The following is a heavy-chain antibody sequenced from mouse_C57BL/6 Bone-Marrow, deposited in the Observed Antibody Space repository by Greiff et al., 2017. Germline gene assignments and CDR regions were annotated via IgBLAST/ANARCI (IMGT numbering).Heavy chain of an antibody. CDR3: ARVGYIWLRRRGDYYAMDY. D-gene: IGHD2-2*01. CDR1: GYTFTNYW. CDR2: IYPGGGYT. J-gene: IGHJ4*01. Sequence: QVQLQQSGAELVRPGTSVKMSCKASGYTFTNYWIGWAKQRPGHGLEWIGDIYPGGGYTNYNEKFKGKATLTADKSSSTAYMQFSSLTSEDSAIYYCARVGYIWLRRRGDYYAMDYWGQGTSVTVSS. V-gene: IGHV1-63*01.